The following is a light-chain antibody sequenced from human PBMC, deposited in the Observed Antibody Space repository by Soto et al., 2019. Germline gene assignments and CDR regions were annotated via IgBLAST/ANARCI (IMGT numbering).Light chain of an antibody. Sequence: DIQMTQSPSSLSASVGDRVTITCRASQGISNYLAWYQQKPGKVPKLLIYAASTLQSGVPSRFSGSGSGTDFILNISSLQPEDVATYYCQKHNSAPQLTFGGGPKVEIK. CDR3: QKHNSAPQLT. V-gene: IGKV1-27*01. J-gene: IGKJ4*01. CDR2: AAS. CDR1: QGISNY.